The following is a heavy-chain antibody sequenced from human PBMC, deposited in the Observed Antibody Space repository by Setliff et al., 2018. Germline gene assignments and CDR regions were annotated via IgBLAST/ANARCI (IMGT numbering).Heavy chain of an antibody. CDR2: IWPDDSDT. CDR1: GYSFSTFW. Sequence: PGESLKISCQASGYSFSTFWIGWVRQMPGKGLEWMGVIWPDDSDTTYSPPFRGEVTISADKSVNTAYLQWDSLRASDTAMYYCARQGDYDRVDPWGQGTLVTVSS. J-gene: IGHJ5*02. D-gene: IGHD3-22*01. V-gene: IGHV5-51*01. CDR3: ARQGDYDRVDP.